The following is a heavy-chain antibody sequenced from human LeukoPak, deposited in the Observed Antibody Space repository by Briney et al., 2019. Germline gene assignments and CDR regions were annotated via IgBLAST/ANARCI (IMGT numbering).Heavy chain of an antibody. CDR2: ISGSGGST. J-gene: IGHJ4*02. CDR3: ARSRDGYIYFDY. Sequence: PGGSLRLSCAASGFTFSSYAMSWVRQAPGKGLEWVSAISGSGGSTYYADSVKGRFTISRDNSKNTLYLQMNSLRAEDTAVYYCARSRDGYIYFDYWGQGILVTVSS. D-gene: IGHD5-24*01. V-gene: IGHV3-23*01. CDR1: GFTFSSYA.